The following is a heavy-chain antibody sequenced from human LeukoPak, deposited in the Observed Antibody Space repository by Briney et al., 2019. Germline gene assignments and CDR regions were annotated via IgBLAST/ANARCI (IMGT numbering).Heavy chain of an antibody. Sequence: ASVKVSCKASGYSFSIYGFSWVRQAPGQGREWMGWINTYNGHTNYTQTLQGRVTMTTDTSTSTAYMALRNLRPDDTAVCFCARDPRITGTTAYYFDYWGQGTLVTVSS. D-gene: IGHD1-7*01. CDR2: INTYNGHT. J-gene: IGHJ4*02. V-gene: IGHV1-18*01. CDR3: ARDPRITGTTAYYFDY. CDR1: GYSFSIYG.